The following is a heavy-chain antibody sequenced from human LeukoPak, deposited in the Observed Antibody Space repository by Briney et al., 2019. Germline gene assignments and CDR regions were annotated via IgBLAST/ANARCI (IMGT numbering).Heavy chain of an antibody. Sequence: GASVKVSCKASGYTFTGYYMHWVRQAPGQGLEWTGWINPNSGGTNYAQKFQGRVTMTRDTSISTAYMELSRLRSDDTAVYYCARDQSPSYYYDSSGFDYWGQGTLVTVSS. CDR2: INPNSGGT. V-gene: IGHV1-2*02. D-gene: IGHD3-22*01. J-gene: IGHJ4*02. CDR3: ARDQSPSYYYDSSGFDY. CDR1: GYTFTGYY.